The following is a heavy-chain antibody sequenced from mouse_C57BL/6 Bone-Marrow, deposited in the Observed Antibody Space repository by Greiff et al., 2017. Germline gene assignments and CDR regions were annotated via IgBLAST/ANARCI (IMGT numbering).Heavy chain of an antibody. D-gene: IGHD2-5*01. CDR1: GYTFPSSW. J-gene: IGHJ1*03. Sequence: QVQLQQPGAELVKPGASVKLSCKPSGYTFPSSWMPWVKQRPGQGLEWIGMIHPNSGSTNYNEKFKSKATLTVDKSSSTAYMQLSSLTSEDSAVYYCARLDSNYVDWYFDVWGTGTTVTVSS. CDR2: IHPNSGST. V-gene: IGHV1-64*01. CDR3: ARLDSNYVDWYFDV.